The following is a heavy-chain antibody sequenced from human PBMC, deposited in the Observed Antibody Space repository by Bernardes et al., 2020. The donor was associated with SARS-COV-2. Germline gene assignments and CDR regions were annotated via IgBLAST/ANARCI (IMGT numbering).Heavy chain of an antibody. J-gene: IGHJ6*02. Sequence: GGSLRLSCAASGFTFSSYGMHWVRQAPGKGLEWVAVIWYDGSNKYYADSVKGRFTISRDNSKNTLYLQMNSLRAEDTAVYYCARDSPSQYYYYGMDVWGQGTTVTVSS. CDR3: ARDSPSQYYYYGMDV. CDR2: IWYDGSNK. V-gene: IGHV3-33*01. CDR1: GFTFSSYG.